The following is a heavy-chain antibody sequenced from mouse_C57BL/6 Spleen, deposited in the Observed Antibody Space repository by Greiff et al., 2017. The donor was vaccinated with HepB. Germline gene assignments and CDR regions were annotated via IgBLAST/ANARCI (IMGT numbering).Heavy chain of an antibody. Sequence: VHLVESGAELVRPGASVTLSCKASGYTFTDYEMHWVKQTPVHGLEWIGAIDPETGGTAYNQKFKGKAILTADKSSSTAYMELRSLTSEDSAVYYCTREGNYPAWFAYWGQGTLVTVSA. J-gene: IGHJ3*01. CDR2: IDPETGGT. V-gene: IGHV1-15*01. CDR1: GYTFTDYE. CDR3: TREGNYPAWFAY. D-gene: IGHD2-1*01.